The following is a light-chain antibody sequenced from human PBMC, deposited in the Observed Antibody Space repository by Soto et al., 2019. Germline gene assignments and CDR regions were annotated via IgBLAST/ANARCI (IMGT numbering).Light chain of an antibody. J-gene: IGKJ4*01. Sequence: DIHMTQSPSSLSASVGDRVTITCRASQSISTYLNWYQQKPGKAPKLLIYAASSLQSGVPSRFSASGSGTDFTLTISSLQPEDFATYYCQQSYITPPLTFGGGTKVDIK. CDR1: QSISTY. CDR2: AAS. CDR3: QQSYITPPLT. V-gene: IGKV1-39*01.